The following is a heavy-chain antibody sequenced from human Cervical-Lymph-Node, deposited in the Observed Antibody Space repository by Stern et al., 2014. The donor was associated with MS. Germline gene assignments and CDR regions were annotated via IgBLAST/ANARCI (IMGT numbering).Heavy chain of an antibody. CDR3: ASAYSSSHYYFDY. Sequence: VQLVESGGGVVQPGRSLRLSCAASGFSFSRYAMHWVRQAPGKGREWVALIWYADSVTGRFTISRDNFKNTLYLQMNSLRAEDTAVYYCASAYSSSHYYFDYWGQGTLVTVSS. D-gene: IGHD6-13*01. CDR2: IW. V-gene: IGHV3-33*01. J-gene: IGHJ4*02. CDR1: GFSFSRYA.